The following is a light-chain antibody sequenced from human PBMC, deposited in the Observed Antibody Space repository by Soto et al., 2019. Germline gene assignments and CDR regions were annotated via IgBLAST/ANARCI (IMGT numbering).Light chain of an antibody. J-gene: IGKJ2*01. Sequence: DIPMTQSPSSLSASVGDRVTITCRASQTISTYLNWYQQKPGKAPRLLIYDVSSLLSGVPSRFSGSGSGTDFTLTIASLQPEDFSTYYCQQSDSTPYTFGQGTKVEI. V-gene: IGKV1-39*01. CDR2: DVS. CDR3: QQSDSTPYT. CDR1: QTISTY.